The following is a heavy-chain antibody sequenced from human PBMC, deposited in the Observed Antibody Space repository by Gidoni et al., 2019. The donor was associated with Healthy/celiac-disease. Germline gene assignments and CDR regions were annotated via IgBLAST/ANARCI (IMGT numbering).Heavy chain of an antibody. J-gene: IGHJ4*02. CDR3: ARVSLSSGWEYYFDY. CDR2: IYSGGST. D-gene: IGHD6-19*01. CDR1: GFTVSSNY. V-gene: IGHV3-53*04. Sequence: EVQLVESGGGLVQPGGSLRLSCAASGFTVSSNYMSWVRQAPGKGLEWVSVIYSGGSTYYADSVKGRFTISRHNSKNTLYLQMNSLRAEDTAVYYCARVSLSSGWEYYFDYWGQGTLVTVSS.